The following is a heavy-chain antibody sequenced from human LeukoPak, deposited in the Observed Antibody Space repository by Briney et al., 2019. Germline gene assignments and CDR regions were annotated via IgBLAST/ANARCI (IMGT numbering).Heavy chain of an antibody. Sequence: PSETLSLTCSVSGGSISSYYWNWIRQPAGKGLEWIGRIYTSGSTNYNPSLESRVAMSVDTSKNQFSLKLTSVTAADTAVYYCARGGPDSRWYLDYWGQGTLVTVSS. CDR3: ARGGPDSRWYLDY. CDR2: IYTSGST. J-gene: IGHJ4*02. D-gene: IGHD1-14*01. CDR1: GGSISSYY. V-gene: IGHV4-4*07.